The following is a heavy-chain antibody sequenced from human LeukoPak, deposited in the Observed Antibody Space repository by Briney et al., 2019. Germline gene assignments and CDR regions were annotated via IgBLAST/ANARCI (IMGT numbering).Heavy chain of an antibody. CDR3: AKGGSAAIMEGDDY. CDR2: ISGSGGST. Sequence: GGSLRLSCAASGFTFSSYAMSWVRQAPGKGLEWVSAISGSGGSTYYADSVKGRFTISRDNSKNTLYLQVNSLRAEDTAVYYCAKGGSAAIMEGDDYWGQGTLVTVSS. D-gene: IGHD2-2*02. V-gene: IGHV3-23*01. CDR1: GFTFSSYA. J-gene: IGHJ4*02.